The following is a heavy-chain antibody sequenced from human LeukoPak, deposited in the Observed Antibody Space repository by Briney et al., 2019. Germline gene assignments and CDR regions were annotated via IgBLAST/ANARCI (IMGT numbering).Heavy chain of an antibody. Sequence: QAGGSLRLSCAASGFTFSTYSMTWVRQGPGKGLAWVSSIYNSGVKIFYADSVKGRFTISRDNSKNTLYLQMNSLRVEDTAVYYCAKDVAPDSGWDLDYWGQGTLVTVSS. CDR1: GFTFSTYS. V-gene: IGHV3-23*01. CDR2: IYNSGVKI. CDR3: AKDVAPDSGWDLDY. D-gene: IGHD6-19*01. J-gene: IGHJ4*02.